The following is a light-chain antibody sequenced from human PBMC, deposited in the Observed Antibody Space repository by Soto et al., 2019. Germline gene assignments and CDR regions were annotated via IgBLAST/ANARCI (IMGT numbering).Light chain of an antibody. J-gene: IGKJ3*01. V-gene: IGKV3-20*01. CDR3: QQYDSSPFT. Sequence: EIVLTQSPGTLSLSPGQRATLSCRASQSVTTNYLAWYQQKPGQAPRLLIYGASFRAAGIPDRFSGSGSGTDFTLTINTLEPGDFVVYFCQQYDSSPFTFGPGTTVDI. CDR2: GAS. CDR1: QSVTTNY.